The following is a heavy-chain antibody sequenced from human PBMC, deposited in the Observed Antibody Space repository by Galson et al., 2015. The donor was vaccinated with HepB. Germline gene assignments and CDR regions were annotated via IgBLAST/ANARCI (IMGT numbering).Heavy chain of an antibody. CDR1: GDSITSYY. D-gene: IGHD3-10*01. CDR3: ATQRDNSWSGGGWFDFDH. V-gene: IGHV4-59*13. J-gene: IGHJ4*02. Sequence: SETLSLTCTVSGDSITSYYWTWIRQSPGKGLECIGYVYYIGRNNYNPSLESRVTISLDTSKNQFSLELRSVTPADTAVYYCATQRDNSWSGGGWFDFDHGGQGILVTVAS. CDR2: VYYIGRN.